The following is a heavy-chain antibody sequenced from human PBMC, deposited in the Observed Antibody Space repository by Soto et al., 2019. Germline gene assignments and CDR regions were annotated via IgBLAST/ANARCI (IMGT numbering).Heavy chain of an antibody. CDR2: ISTYNGNT. D-gene: IGHD5-12*01. V-gene: IGHV1-18*01. J-gene: IGHJ4*02. CDR1: VYPFTHHG. Sequence: GASLKGSRQGSVYPFTHHGINWVRQAPGQGLEWMAWISTYNGNTNYAQKFQGRVTLTTDTSTSTAYMELRSLTTDDTAVYYCASGYDDDYWGQGTLVTVSS. CDR3: ASGYDDDY.